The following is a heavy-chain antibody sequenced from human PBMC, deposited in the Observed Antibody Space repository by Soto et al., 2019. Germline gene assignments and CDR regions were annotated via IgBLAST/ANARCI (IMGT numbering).Heavy chain of an antibody. CDR2: ISSSSSTI. CDR3: ARHPERIAEIGWFDP. Sequence: EVQLVESGGGLVQPGGSLRLSCAASGFTFSSYSMNWVRQAPGKGLEWVSYISSSSSTIYYADSVKGRFTISRDNAQNSLYLQMNSRRAEDTAVYYWARHPERIAEIGWFDPWGQGTLVTVSS. D-gene: IGHD6-13*01. V-gene: IGHV3-48*01. J-gene: IGHJ5*02. CDR1: GFTFSSYS.